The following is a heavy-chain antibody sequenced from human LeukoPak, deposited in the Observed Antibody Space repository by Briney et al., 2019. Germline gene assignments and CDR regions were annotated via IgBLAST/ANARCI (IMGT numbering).Heavy chain of an antibody. CDR1: GFTFSSYA. CDR3: AKDLSSSWYGIDYYYYGMDV. J-gene: IGHJ6*02. Sequence: GRSLRLSCAASGFTFSSYAMHWVRQAPGKGLEWVAVISYDGSNKYYADSVKGRFTISRDNSKNTLYLQMNSLRAEDTAVYYCAKDLSSSWYGIDYYYYGMDVWGQGTTVTVSS. D-gene: IGHD6-13*01. CDR2: ISYDGSNK. V-gene: IGHV3-30-3*01.